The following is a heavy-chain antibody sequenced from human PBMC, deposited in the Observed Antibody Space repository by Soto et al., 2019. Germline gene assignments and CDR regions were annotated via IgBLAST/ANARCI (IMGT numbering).Heavy chain of an antibody. D-gene: IGHD3-22*01. V-gene: IGHV3-23*01. CDR1: GFTFSSYA. CDR3: AKWNDDSSGYYYAWFDP. J-gene: IGHJ5*02. CDR2: ISGSGGST. Sequence: EVQLLESGGGLVQPGGSPRLSCAASGFTFSSYAMSWVRQAPGKGLEWVSAISGSGGSTYYADSVKGRFTISRDNSKNTLYLQMNSLRAEDTAVYYCAKWNDDSSGYYYAWFDPWGQGTLVTVSS.